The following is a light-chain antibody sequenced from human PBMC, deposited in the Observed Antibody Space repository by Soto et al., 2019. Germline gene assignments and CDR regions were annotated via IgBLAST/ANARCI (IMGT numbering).Light chain of an antibody. CDR2: GAS. V-gene: IGKV3-20*01. CDR3: QQDGSSPTWT. CDR1: QSVSSSY. Sequence: EIVLTQSPGTLSLSPGERATLSCRASQSVSSSYLAWYQQKPGQAPRLLMYGASSRATGIPDRFSGSGSGTDFTLTISRLEPEDFAVYYCQQDGSSPTWTFGQGTKVEIK. J-gene: IGKJ1*01.